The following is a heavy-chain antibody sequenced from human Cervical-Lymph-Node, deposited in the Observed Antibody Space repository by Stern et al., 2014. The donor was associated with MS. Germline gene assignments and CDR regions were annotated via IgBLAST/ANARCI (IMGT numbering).Heavy chain of an antibody. V-gene: IGHV1-69*01. CDR3: ARVTPYYDSSGYYNDAFDI. J-gene: IGHJ3*02. CDR1: GGTFSSYA. D-gene: IGHD3-22*01. CDR2: IIPIFGTA. Sequence: QVQLGQSGAEVKKPGSSVKVSCKASGGTFSSYAISWVRQAPGQGLEWMGGIIPIFGTANDAQKFQGRVTIPADESTSTAYMELSSLRSEDTAVYYCARVTPYYDSSGYYNDAFDIWGQGTMVTVSS.